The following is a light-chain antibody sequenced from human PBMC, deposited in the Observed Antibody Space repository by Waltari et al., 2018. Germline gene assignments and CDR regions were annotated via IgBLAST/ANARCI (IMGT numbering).Light chain of an antibody. Sequence: DIQMTQSPSSLSASVGDRVTIPCRASQSITSYLNWYQQKPGKAPKLLIYAASTLQSGVSSRFSGSGSSTDFTLTISSLQSEDFATYYCQQSYSSPPGITFGPGTKVDFK. V-gene: IGKV1-39*01. J-gene: IGKJ3*01. CDR1: QSITSY. CDR3: QQSYSSPPGIT. CDR2: AAS.